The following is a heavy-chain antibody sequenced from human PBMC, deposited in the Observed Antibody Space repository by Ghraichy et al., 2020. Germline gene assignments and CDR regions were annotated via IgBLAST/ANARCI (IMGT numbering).Heavy chain of an antibody. J-gene: IGHJ5*02. V-gene: IGHV1-2*06. CDR2: INPNSGGT. CDR3: VRGDITSFSQLRWFDP. Sequence: ASMKVSCKASGYTFTGYYMHWVRQAPGQGLEWMGRINPNSGGTNYAQNFQGRVTMTRDTSISTGYMELSSLRSDDTAVYLCVRGDITSFSQLRWFDPWGQGTLVTVSS. CDR1: GYTFTGYY. D-gene: IGHD4-17*01.